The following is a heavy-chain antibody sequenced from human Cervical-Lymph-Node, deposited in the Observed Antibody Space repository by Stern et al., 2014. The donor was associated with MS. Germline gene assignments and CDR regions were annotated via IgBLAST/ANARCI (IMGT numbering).Heavy chain of an antibody. CDR1: GFDFSNSA. CDR3: ARDTKGAWYGDYIDF. V-gene: IGHV3-30-3*01. J-gene: IGHJ4*02. CDR2: TSYDGDNI. D-gene: IGHD4-17*01. Sequence: VQLVESGGGVVQPGRSLRLSCAASGFDFSNSALHWVRQAPGKGLEWVAFTSYDGDNIYYADSVKGRFTIPRDNSQDTLFLQMDSLRLEDTALYYCARDTKGAWYGDYIDFWGQGTLVTVSS.